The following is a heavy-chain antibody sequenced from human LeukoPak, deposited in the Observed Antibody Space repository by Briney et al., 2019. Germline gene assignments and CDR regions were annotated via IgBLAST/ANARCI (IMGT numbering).Heavy chain of an antibody. CDR1: GGTFSSYA. V-gene: IGHV1-69*13. D-gene: IGHD2-15*01. Sequence: SVKVSCKASGGTFSSYAISWVRQAPGQGLEWRGGIIPIFGTANYAQKFQGRVTITADESTSTAYMELSSLRSEDTAVYYCARHCSGGSCYSGEYYMDAWGKGTTVTVSS. CDR2: IIPIFGTA. CDR3: ARHCSGGSCYSGEYYMDA. J-gene: IGHJ6*03.